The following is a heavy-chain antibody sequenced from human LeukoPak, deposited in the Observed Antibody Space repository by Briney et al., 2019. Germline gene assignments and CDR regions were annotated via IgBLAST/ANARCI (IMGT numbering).Heavy chain of an antibody. V-gene: IGHV4-30-4*01. J-gene: IGHJ5*02. CDR2: IYYSGST. CDR1: GGSISSGDYY. Sequence: SETLSLTCTVSGGSISSGDYYWSWIRQPPGKGLEWIGYIYYSGSTYYNPSLKSRVTISVDTSKNQFSLKLSSVTAADTAVYYCARVLNYYDSSGYLSPNWFDPWGQGTLVTVSS. CDR3: ARVLNYYDSSGYLSPNWFDP. D-gene: IGHD3-22*01.